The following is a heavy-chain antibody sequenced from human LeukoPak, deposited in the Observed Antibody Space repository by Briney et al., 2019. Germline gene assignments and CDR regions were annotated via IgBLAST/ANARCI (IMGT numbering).Heavy chain of an antibody. V-gene: IGHV4-59*12. CDR2: IYSSGST. CDR3: ARGIIVGATWGENDNWFDP. J-gene: IGHJ5*02. Sequence: SSETLSLTCTVSGASISTYYWSWIRQPPGKGLEWIGCIYSSGSTNYNPSLKSRVTISVATSKNHFSLRLSSVTAADTAMYYCARGIIVGATWGENDNWFDPWGQGTLVTVSS. D-gene: IGHD1-26*01. CDR1: GASISTYY.